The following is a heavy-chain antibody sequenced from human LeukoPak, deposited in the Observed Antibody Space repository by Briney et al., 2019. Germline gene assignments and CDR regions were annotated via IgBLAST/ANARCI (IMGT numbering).Heavy chain of an antibody. CDR1: GSTFTGYY. CDR3: ARGVRGDGFYY. CDR2: INPNSGGT. V-gene: IGHV1-2*06. Sequence: ASVKVSCKAPGSTFTGYYMHWVRQAPGQRLEWMGRINPNSGGTNYAQKFQGRVTMTRDTSISTAYMELSRLRSDDTAVYYCARGVRGDGFYYWGQGTLVTVSS. J-gene: IGHJ4*02. D-gene: IGHD3-10*01.